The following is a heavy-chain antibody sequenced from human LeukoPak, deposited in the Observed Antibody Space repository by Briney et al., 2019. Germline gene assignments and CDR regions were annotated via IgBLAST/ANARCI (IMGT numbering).Heavy chain of an antibody. CDR1: GSSISNYY. CDR3: ARGLSSGWYYFDY. Sequence: PSETLSLTCTVSGSSISNYYWSWIRQPPGKGLEWIGYIYYSGSTRYNPSLKSRVTISVDTSKNLFSLKLGSVTAADTAVYFCARGLSSGWYYFDYWGQGTLGTVSS. J-gene: IGHJ4*02. V-gene: IGHV4-59*01. D-gene: IGHD6-19*01. CDR2: IYYSGST.